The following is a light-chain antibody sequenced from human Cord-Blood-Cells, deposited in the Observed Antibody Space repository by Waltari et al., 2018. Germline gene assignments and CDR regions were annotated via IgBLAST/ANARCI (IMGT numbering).Light chain of an antibody. V-gene: IGLV3-19*01. CDR3: NSRDSSGNHYV. CDR2: GKN. Sequence: SSELTQDPAVSVALGQTVRITCQGDSLRRYYASWYQQKPGQAPVLVIYGKNNRPSGIPDRFSGSSSGNTASLTITGAQAEDVADYYCNSRDSSGNHYVFGTGTKVTVL. CDR1: SLRRYY. J-gene: IGLJ1*01.